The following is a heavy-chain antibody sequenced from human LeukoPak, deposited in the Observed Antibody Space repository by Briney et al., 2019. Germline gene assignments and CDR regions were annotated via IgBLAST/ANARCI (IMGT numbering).Heavy chain of an antibody. Sequence: ASVKVSCKSSGYTFTGYYMHWVRQAPGQGLEGMGRINPNSGGTNYEQKFQGRVTMTRDTSISTAYMELSRLRSDDTAVYYCARDLGGGTAMPLGYWGQGTLVTVSS. CDR1: GYTFTGYY. CDR2: INPNSGGT. J-gene: IGHJ4*02. CDR3: ARDLGGGTAMPLGY. D-gene: IGHD5-18*01. V-gene: IGHV1-2*06.